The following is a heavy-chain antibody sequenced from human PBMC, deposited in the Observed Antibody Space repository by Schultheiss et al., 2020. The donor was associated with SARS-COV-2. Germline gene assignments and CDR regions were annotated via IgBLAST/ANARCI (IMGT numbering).Heavy chain of an antibody. J-gene: IGHJ4*02. CDR2: IYPGDSDT. V-gene: IGHV5-51*01. D-gene: IGHD6-13*01. CDR1: GYSFTNYW. CDR3: ARGLPYSSSWYYGY. Sequence: GESLKISCAGSGYSFTNYWIAWVRQMPGKGLEWMGIIYPGDSDTKYSPSFQGHVTILVDRSISTTYLQWSRLEASDTAMYYCARGLPYSSSWYYGYWGQGTLVTVSS.